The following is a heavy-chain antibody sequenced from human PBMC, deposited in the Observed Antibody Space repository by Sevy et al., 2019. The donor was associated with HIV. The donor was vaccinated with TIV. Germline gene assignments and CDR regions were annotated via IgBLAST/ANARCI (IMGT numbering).Heavy chain of an antibody. V-gene: IGHV3-23*01. D-gene: IGHD2-15*01. CDR3: AKDLYGGSFDY. CDR2: ISSSGGST. CDR1: GFTFSTYA. Sequence: GGSLRLSCAASGFTFSTYAMSWVRQAPGKGLEWVSAISSSGGSTYYADSVKGRFTFSRDNSRSTLYLHMNSLRAEDTVIYYCAKDLYGGSFDYWGQGTLVTVSS. J-gene: IGHJ4*02.